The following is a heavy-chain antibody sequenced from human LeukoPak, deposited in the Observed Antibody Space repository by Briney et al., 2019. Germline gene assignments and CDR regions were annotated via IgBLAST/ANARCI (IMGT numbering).Heavy chain of an antibody. V-gene: IGHV3-30-3*01. CDR2: ISYDGSNK. J-gene: IGHJ6*02. CDR3: ASGRTEVYYYYGMDV. D-gene: IGHD4-23*01. CDR1: GFTFSSYA. Sequence: GGSLRLSCAASGFTFSSYAMHWVRQAPGKGLEWVAVISYDGSNKYYADSVKGRFTISRDNSKNTLYLQMNSLRAEDTAVYYCASGRTEVYYYYGMDVWGQGTTVTVSS.